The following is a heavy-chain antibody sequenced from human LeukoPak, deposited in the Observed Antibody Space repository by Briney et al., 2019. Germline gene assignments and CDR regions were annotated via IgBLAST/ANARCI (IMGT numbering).Heavy chain of an antibody. J-gene: IGHJ4*02. V-gene: IGHV3-7*01. CDR3: ARGNGDYVIDY. CDR2: IKHDGSDK. D-gene: IGHD4-17*01. Sequence: GGSLRLSCAASGFTFSSYWMSWVRQAPGKGLEWVANIKHDGSDKNYVDSVKGRFAISRDNAKNSLYLQMNSLRAEDTAVYYCARGNGDYVIDYWGQGTLVTVSS. CDR1: GFTFSSYW.